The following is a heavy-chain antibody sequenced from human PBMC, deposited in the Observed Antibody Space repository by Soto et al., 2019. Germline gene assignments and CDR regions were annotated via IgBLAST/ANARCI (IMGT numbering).Heavy chain of an antibody. Sequence: PSETLSLTCAVYGGSFSGYYWSWIRQPPGKGLEWIGEINHSGSTNYNPSLKSRVTISVDTSKNQFSLKLSSVTAADTAVYYCARGRPAVTHEFDYWGQGTLVTVSS. CDR3: ARGRPAVTHEFDY. D-gene: IGHD4-17*01. J-gene: IGHJ4*02. CDR1: GGSFSGYY. V-gene: IGHV4-34*01. CDR2: INHSGST.